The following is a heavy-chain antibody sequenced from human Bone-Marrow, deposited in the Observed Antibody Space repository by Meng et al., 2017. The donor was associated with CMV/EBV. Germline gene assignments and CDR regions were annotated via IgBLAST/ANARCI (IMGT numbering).Heavy chain of an antibody. CDR1: GFTFSSYA. D-gene: IGHD4-23*01. V-gene: IGHV3-21*01. J-gene: IGHJ3*02. CDR3: ARLAPRGSPWGGGNPASCAFDI. Sequence: GESLKISCAASGFTFSSYAMHWVRQAPGKGLEWVSSISSSSSYIYYADSVKGRFTISRDNAKNSLYLQMNSLRAEDTAVYYCARLAPRGSPWGGGNPASCAFDIWGQGTMVTVSS. CDR2: ISSSSSYI.